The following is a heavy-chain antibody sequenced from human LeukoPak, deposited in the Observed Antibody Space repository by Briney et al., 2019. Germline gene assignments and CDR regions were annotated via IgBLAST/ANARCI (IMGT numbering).Heavy chain of an antibody. CDR1: GGSISSGGYY. V-gene: IGHV4-30-2*01. CDR3: ARVPGWYYFDY. J-gene: IGHJ4*02. Sequence: SQTLSLTCTVSGGSISSGGYYWSWIRQPPGKGLEWIGYIYHSGSTYYNPSLKSRVTMPVDTSKNQFSLKLSSVTAADTAVYYCARVPGWYYFDYWGQGTLVTVSS. CDR2: IYHSGST. D-gene: IGHD2-15*01.